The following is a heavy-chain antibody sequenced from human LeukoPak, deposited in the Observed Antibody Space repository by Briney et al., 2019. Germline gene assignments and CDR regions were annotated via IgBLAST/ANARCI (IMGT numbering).Heavy chain of an antibody. V-gene: IGHV1-69*06. Sequence: ASVKVSCKASGGTFSSYAISWVRQAPGQGLEWMGGIIPIFGTANYAQKFQGRVTITADKSTSTAYMELSSLRSEDTAVYYCARAADYYGSGSYPYYFDYWGRGTLVTVSS. CDR3: ARAADYYGSGSYPYYFDY. J-gene: IGHJ4*02. CDR1: GGTFSSYA. CDR2: IIPIFGTA. D-gene: IGHD3-10*01.